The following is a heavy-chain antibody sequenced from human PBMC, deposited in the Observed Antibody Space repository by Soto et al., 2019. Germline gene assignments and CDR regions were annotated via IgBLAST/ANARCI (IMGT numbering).Heavy chain of an antibody. Sequence: QVQLVQSGAEVKKPGASVKVSCKASGYTFTGYYMHWVRQAPGQGLEWMGWINPNSGGTNYAQTCQGWVSMTRDTAISTAYRERSRLRSDDTAVDYCASTRGSGWHDAFDIWGQGTMVTVSS. CDR3: ASTRGSGWHDAFDI. D-gene: IGHD6-19*01. V-gene: IGHV1-2*04. J-gene: IGHJ3*02. CDR1: GYTFTGYY. CDR2: INPNSGGT.